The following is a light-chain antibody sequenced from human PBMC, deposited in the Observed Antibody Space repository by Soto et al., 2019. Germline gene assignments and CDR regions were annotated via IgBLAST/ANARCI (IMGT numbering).Light chain of an antibody. V-gene: IGKV4-1*01. CDR1: RSVLYSSHNKNY. J-gene: IGKJ1*01. CDR2: WAS. Sequence: DIVMTQSPDSLAVSLGERTTISCESSRSVLYSSHNKNYLAWYQQKPGQPPKLLIYWASTRESGVPDRFSGSGSGTYFTLTISSLQAEDVAVYYCQQYYAAPTFGQGTKVEIK. CDR3: QQYYAAPT.